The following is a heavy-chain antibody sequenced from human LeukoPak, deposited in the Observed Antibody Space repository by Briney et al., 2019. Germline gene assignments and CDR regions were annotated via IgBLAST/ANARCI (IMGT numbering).Heavy chain of an antibody. Sequence: SETLSLTCLVSGDSIISYYWSWIRQPPGKGRGWIGNVYYSGSTNYNPSLKSRVTISLDTSRNQFSLNLNSVTAADTAVYYCARDCSAGSCYSGTYYYHGMDVWGQGTTVTVSS. D-gene: IGHD2-15*01. CDR3: ARDCSAGSCYSGTYYYHGMDV. CDR2: VYYSGST. V-gene: IGHV4-59*01. CDR1: GDSIISYY. J-gene: IGHJ6*02.